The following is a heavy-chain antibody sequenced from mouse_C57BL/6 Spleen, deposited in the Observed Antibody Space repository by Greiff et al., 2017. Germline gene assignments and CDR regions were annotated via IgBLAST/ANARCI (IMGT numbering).Heavy chain of an antibody. CDR2: IDPEDGET. CDR1: GFNIKAYY. V-gene: IGHV14-2*01. J-gene: IGHJ3*01. D-gene: IGHD2-5*01. Sequence: VQLKQSGAELVKPGASVKLSCTASGFNIKAYYMPWVKQRTEQCLEWIGRIDPEDGETKYAPKFQGKAPITADKSSNTAYLQLSSLTSEDTAVYYCARSDGYSNAAWFAYWGQGTLVTVSA. CDR3: ARSDGYSNAAWFAY.